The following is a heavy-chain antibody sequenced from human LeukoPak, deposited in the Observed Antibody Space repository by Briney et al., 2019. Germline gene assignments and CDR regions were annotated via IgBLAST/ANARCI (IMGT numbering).Heavy chain of an antibody. J-gene: IGHJ4*02. D-gene: IGHD3-22*01. V-gene: IGHV3-30*02. CDR2: IRYDGSNK. Sequence: RGSLRLSCAASGFTFSSYGMHWVRQAPGKGLEWVAFIRYDGSNKCYADSVKGRFTISRDNSKNTLYLQMNSLRAEDTAVYYCAKDRGYYDSSGYYGDYFDYWGQGTLVTVSS. CDR1: GFTFSSYG. CDR3: AKDRGYYDSSGYYGDYFDY.